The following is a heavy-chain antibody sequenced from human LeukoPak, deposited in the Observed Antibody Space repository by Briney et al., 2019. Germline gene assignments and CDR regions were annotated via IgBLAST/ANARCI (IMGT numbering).Heavy chain of an antibody. J-gene: IGHJ6*03. Sequence: PSQTLSLTCTVSGGSISSGDYYWSWIRQPPGKGLEWIGYIYYSGSTYYNPSLKSRVTISVDTSKNQFSLKLSSVTAADTAVYYCARVPDYYYYYMDIWGKGTTVTVSS. CDR2: IYYSGST. D-gene: IGHD1-14*01. CDR1: GGSISSGDYY. V-gene: IGHV4-30-4*08. CDR3: ARVPDYYYYYMDI.